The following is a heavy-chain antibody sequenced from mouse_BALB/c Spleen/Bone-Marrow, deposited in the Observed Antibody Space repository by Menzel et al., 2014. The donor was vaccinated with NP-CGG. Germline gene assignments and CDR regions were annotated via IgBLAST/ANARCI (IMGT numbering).Heavy chain of an antibody. CDR2: INSNGGST. J-gene: IGHJ2*03. V-gene: IGHV5-6-3*01. CDR1: GFTFSSYG. Sequence: EVKLAESGGGLVQPGGSLKLSCAASGFTFSSYGMSWVRQTPDKRLELVATINSNGGSTYYPDNVKGRFTISRDNAKNTLYLQMHSLKAEDTAMYYCARVWYFDYWGQGTSLTVSS. CDR3: ARVWYFDY.